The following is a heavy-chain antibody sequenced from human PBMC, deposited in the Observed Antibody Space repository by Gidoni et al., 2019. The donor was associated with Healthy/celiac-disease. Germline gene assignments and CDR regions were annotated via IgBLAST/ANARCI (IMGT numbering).Heavy chain of an antibody. D-gene: IGHD3-10*01. CDR3: AREFYYGSGSRYYFDY. CDR1: GFTFSSYG. Sequence: QVQLVESGGGVVQPGRSLRLSCAASGFTFSSYGMHWVRQAPGKGLEWVAVIWYDGSNKYYADSVKGRFTISRDNSKNTLYLQMNSLRAEDTAVYYCAREFYYGSGSRYYFDYWGQGTLVTVSS. CDR2: IWYDGSNK. J-gene: IGHJ4*02. V-gene: IGHV3-33*01.